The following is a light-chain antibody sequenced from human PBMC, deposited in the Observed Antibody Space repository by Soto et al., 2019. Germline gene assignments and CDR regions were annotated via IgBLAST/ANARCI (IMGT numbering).Light chain of an antibody. CDR2: AAT. J-gene: IGKJ1*01. CDR1: QSINSK. CDR3: QQSYKSPPT. V-gene: IGKV1-39*01. Sequence: DMQMAQSPFSLSASVGDRVTITGRASQSINSKLNWYQQKPGEVPKLLIYAATSLQSGVPSRFSGSGSGTDFTLTISSLQPEDFATYYCQQSYKSPPTFGEGTKVDIK.